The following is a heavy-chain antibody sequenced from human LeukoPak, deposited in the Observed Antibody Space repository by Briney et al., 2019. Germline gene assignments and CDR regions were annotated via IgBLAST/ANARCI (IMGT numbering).Heavy chain of an antibody. D-gene: IGHD4-17*01. CDR1: GYTFTSYG. CDR3: AGDRGPRYGDYDCPTDY. Sequence: ASVKVSCKASGYTFTSYGISWVRQAPGQGLEWMGWISAYNGNTNYAQKLQGRVTMTTDTSTSTAYMELRSLRSDDTAVYYCAGDRGPRYGDYDCPTDYWGQGTLVTVSS. V-gene: IGHV1-18*04. J-gene: IGHJ4*02. CDR2: ISAYNGNT.